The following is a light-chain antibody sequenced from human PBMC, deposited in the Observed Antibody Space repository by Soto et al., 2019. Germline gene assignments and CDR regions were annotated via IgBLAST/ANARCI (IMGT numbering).Light chain of an antibody. CDR2: DAS. CDR3: QPYASSPRP. CDR1: QSVSSSY. Sequence: EIVLTQSPSTLSLSPGERATLSCGASQSVSSSYLAWYQQQPGLAPSLLIYDASSRATGIPDRFSGSGSGTDFTLNIRRLEPEDFAVYYCQPYASSPRPFGQGTKVEIK. J-gene: IGKJ1*01. V-gene: IGKV3D-20*01.